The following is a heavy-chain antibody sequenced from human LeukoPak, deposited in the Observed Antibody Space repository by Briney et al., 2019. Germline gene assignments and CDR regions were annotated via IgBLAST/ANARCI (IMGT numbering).Heavy chain of an antibody. J-gene: IGHJ4*02. CDR1: GFTFSSYG. CDR3: AKDRMVCSSTSCCSYLDY. CDR2: IRYDGSNK. Sequence: GGSLRLSCAASGFTFSSYGMHWVRQAPGKGLEWVAFIRYDGSNKYYADSVKGRFTISRDNSKNTLYLQMNSLRAEDTAVYYCAKDRMVCSSTSCCSYLDYWGQGTLVTVSS. D-gene: IGHD2-2*01. V-gene: IGHV3-30*02.